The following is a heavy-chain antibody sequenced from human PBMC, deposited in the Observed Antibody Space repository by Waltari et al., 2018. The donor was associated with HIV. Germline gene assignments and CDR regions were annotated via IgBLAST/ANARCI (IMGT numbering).Heavy chain of an antibody. CDR3: ATRGPGDSGYDWGSGCPLGY. V-gene: IGHV1-24*01. J-gene: IGHJ4*02. CDR2: CDPEDGET. D-gene: IGHD5-12*01. CDR1: GYTLTELS. Sequence: QVQLVQSGAEVKKPGASVKVSCKVSGYTLTELSMHWVRQAPGKGLEWMGGCDPEDGETIYAQKFQGRVTMTEDTSTDTAYMERSSLRSEDTAVYYCATRGPGDSGYDWGSGCPLGYWGQGTLVTVSS.